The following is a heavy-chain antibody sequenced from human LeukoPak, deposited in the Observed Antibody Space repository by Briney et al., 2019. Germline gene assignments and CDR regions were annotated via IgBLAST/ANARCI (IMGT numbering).Heavy chain of an antibody. D-gene: IGHD6-19*01. Sequence: GGSLRLSCAASGFTFSSYGMHWVRQAPGKGLEWVAVISYDGSNKYYADSVKGRFTISRDSSKNTLYLQMNSLRAEDTAAYYCAKDHSSGWDYFDYWGQGTLVTVSS. CDR3: AKDHSSGWDYFDY. CDR1: GFTFSSYG. J-gene: IGHJ4*02. CDR2: ISYDGSNK. V-gene: IGHV3-30*18.